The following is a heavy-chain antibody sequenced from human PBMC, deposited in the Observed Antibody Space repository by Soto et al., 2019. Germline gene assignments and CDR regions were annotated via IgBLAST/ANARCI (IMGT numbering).Heavy chain of an antibody. D-gene: IGHD4-17*01. J-gene: IGHJ3*02. CDR1: GGTFSSYA. V-gene: IGHV1-69*01. CDR3: ASLVTTVVICAFDI. Sequence: QVQLVQSGAEVTKPGSSVKVSCKASGGTFSSYAISWVRQAPGQGLEWMGGIIPIFGTANYAQKFQGRVTITADESTSTDYMELSRLRSADTAVYYGASLVTTVVICAFDIWGQGTMVTVSS. CDR2: IIPIFGTA.